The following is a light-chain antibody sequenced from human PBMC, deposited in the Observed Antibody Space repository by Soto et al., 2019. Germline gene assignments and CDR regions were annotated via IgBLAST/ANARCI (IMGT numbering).Light chain of an antibody. J-gene: IGKJ1*01. Sequence: AIRMTQSPSSFSASTGDRVTITCRASQGISSYLAWYQQKPGKAPKLLIYAASTLQSGVPSRFNGSGSGTDFTLTISCLQSEDFATYYCQQYYSYPQTFGQGTKVDI. V-gene: IGKV1-8*01. CDR3: QQYYSYPQT. CDR1: QGISSY. CDR2: AAS.